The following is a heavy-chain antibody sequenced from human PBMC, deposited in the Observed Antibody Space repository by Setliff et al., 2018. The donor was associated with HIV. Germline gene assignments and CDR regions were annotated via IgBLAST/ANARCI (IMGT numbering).Heavy chain of an antibody. V-gene: IGHV7-4-1*02. CDR1: GYNFTNYG. CDR2: INANTGYP. J-gene: IGHJ5*02. Sequence: ASVKVSCKASGYNFTNYGINWVRQDPGQGLEWMGWINANTGYPTYAQAFRGRFVFSLDTSVSTAYLEISSLEAEDTAVYFCARVRTSYNFWVGDVFDPWGQGTLVTVSS. CDR3: ARVRTSYNFWVGDVFDP. D-gene: IGHD1-1*01.